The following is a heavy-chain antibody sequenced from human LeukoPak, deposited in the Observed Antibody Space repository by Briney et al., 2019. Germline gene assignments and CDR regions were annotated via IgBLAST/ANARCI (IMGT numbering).Heavy chain of an antibody. D-gene: IGHD5-24*01. J-gene: IGHJ4*02. CDR2: IWYDGSEK. V-gene: IGHV3-33*08. CDR3: ARDQDGYNLFDY. Sequence: GGSLRLSCAASGFTFDTYSFHWVRQAPGGGLEWVAIIWYDGSEKFYADSVQGRFTISRDNSKDTLYLQMNSLRLDDTGVYYCARDQDGYNLFDYWGQGTLVTVSS. CDR1: GFTFDTYS.